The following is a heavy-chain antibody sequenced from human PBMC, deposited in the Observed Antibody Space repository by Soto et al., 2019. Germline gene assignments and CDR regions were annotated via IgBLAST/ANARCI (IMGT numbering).Heavy chain of an antibody. CDR3: ASSPAAAGTNSFYGMDV. CDR2: IYYTGST. V-gene: IGHV4-59*08. J-gene: IGHJ6*02. CDR1: GGSINSYY. D-gene: IGHD6-13*01. Sequence: ETLSLTCTVSGGSINSYYWTWIRQPPGKGLEWIGYIYYTGSTSYNPSLKSRVTMSVDTSKNQFSLKLSSVTAADTAVYYCASSPAAAGTNSFYGMDVWGQGTTVTVSS.